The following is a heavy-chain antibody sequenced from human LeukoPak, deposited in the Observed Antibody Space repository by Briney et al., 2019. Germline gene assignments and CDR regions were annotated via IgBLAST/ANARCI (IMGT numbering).Heavy chain of an antibody. CDR2: FNPSGNT. Sequence: SETLSLTCTVSGYSISSNYNWAWIRQPPGKGLEWIGTFNPSGNTYHNPSLKSRITISVDTSKNQFSLKLSSVTAADTAVYYCAREVVAAPGTVDYWGQGTLVTVSS. J-gene: IGHJ4*01. D-gene: IGHD6-13*01. V-gene: IGHV4-38-2*02. CDR1: GYSISSNYN. CDR3: AREVVAAPGTVDY.